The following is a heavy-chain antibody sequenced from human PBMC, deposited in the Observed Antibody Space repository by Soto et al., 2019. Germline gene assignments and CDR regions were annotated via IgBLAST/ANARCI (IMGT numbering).Heavy chain of an antibody. CDR2: INPNSGGT. D-gene: IGHD4-17*01. Sequence: ASVKVSCKASGYTFTGYYMHWVRQAPGQGLEWMGWINPNSGGTNYAQKFQGWVTMTRATSISPAYMELSRLRSDDTAVYYCARGGEPTVTTAPGDYYYYYMDVWGKGTTVTVSS. V-gene: IGHV1-2*04. CDR3: ARGGEPTVTTAPGDYYYYYMDV. CDR1: GYTFTGYY. J-gene: IGHJ6*03.